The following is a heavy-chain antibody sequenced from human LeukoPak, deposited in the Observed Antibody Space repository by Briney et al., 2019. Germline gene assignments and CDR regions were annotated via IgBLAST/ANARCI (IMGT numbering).Heavy chain of an antibody. D-gene: IGHD3-3*01. CDR2: IIPILGIA. CDR3: ARGPAQATYYDFWSGSTTSNWFDP. V-gene: IGHV1-69*02. J-gene: IGHJ5*02. CDR1: GYTFTSYT. Sequence: GASVKVSCKASGYTFTSYTISWVRQAPGQGLEWMGRIIPILGIANYAQKFQGRVTITADKSTSTAYMELSSLRSEDTAVYYCARGPAQATYYDFWSGSTTSNWFDPWGQGTLVTVSS.